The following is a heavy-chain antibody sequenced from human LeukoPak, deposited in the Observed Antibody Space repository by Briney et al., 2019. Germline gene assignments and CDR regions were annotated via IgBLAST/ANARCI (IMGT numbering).Heavy chain of an antibody. V-gene: IGHV3-74*01. J-gene: IGHJ6*03. CDR2: INSDGSST. CDR1: GFTFSSYW. CDR3: AREGRDGYYYYYYYMDV. Sequence: EGSLRLSCAASGFTFSSYWMHWVRQAPGKGLVWVSRINSDGSSTSYADSVKGRFTISRDNAKNTLYLQMNSLRAEDTAVYYCAREGRDGYYYYYYYMDVWGKGTTVTVSS. D-gene: IGHD5-24*01.